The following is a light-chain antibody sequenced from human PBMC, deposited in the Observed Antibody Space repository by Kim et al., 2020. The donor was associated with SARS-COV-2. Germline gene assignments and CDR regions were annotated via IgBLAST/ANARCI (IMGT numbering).Light chain of an antibody. CDR1: TGAVTSDYS. CDR2: SSS. Sequence: GTVTLTCASSTGAVTSDYSPNWFQQKPGQAPRALIYSSSNKHSWTPARFSGSLLGGKAALTLSGVQPEDEAEYYCALHYGGTQPWVFGGGTKVTVL. J-gene: IGLJ3*02. V-gene: IGLV7-43*01. CDR3: ALHYGGTQPWV.